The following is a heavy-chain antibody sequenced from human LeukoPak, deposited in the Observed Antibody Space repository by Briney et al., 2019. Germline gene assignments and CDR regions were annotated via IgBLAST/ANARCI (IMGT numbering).Heavy chain of an antibody. V-gene: IGHV3-66*01. CDR1: GFTFSSYG. CDR3: ARVIMSAYNWFDP. D-gene: IGHD3-16*01. CDR2: IYSGGST. Sequence: GGSLRLSCAASGFTFSSYGMHWVRQAPGKGLEWVSVIYSGGSTYYADSVKGRFTISRDNSKNTLYLQMNSLRAEDTAVYYCARVIMSAYNWFDPWGQGTLVTVSS. J-gene: IGHJ5*02.